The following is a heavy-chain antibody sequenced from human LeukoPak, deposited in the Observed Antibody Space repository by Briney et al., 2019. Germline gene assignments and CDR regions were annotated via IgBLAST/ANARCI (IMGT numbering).Heavy chain of an antibody. V-gene: IGHV3-30*16. D-gene: IGHD2-8*01. CDR3: ARGGGACINGLRYIDY. CDR1: GFTFSGYA. J-gene: IGHJ4*02. CDR2: ISYDGTYK. Sequence: GRSLRLSCAASGFTFSGYAIHWVRQAPGKGLEWVAVISYDGTYKYYAGSVKGRFTISRDNSKNTLYLQMDSLRAEDTAVYYCARGGGACINGLRYIDYWGQGTLVTVSS.